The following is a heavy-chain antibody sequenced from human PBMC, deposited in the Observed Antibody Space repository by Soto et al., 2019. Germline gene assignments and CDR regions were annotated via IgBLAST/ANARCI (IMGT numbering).Heavy chain of an antibody. Sequence: ASVKVSCKASGYTFTSYGISWVLQAPGQGLEWMGWISAYNGNTNYAQKIQGRVTMTRDTSTSTVYMELSSLRSEDTAVYYCARDQEGSSSSDGMDVWGQGTTVTVSS. CDR1: GYTFTSYG. CDR3: ARDQEGSSSSDGMDV. J-gene: IGHJ6*02. V-gene: IGHV1-18*01. CDR2: ISAYNGNT. D-gene: IGHD6-6*01.